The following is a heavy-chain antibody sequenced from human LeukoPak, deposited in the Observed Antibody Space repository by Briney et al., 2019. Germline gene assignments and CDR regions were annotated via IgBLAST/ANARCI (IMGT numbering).Heavy chain of an antibody. V-gene: IGHV1-2*02. D-gene: IGHD2-15*01. Sequence: GASVKVSCKASGYTFTGYYMHWVRQAPGQGLEWMGWISPNSGGTNYAQKFQGRVTMTRDTSISTAYMELSRLRSDDTAVYYCARDRRYCSGGSCYVLVDYWGQGTLVTVSS. J-gene: IGHJ4*02. CDR1: GYTFTGYY. CDR3: ARDRRYCSGGSCYVLVDY. CDR2: ISPNSGGT.